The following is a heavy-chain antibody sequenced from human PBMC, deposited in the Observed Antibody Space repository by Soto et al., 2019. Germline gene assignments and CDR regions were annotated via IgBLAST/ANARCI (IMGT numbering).Heavy chain of an antibody. Sequence: EVQLVETGGGLIQPGGSLRLSCAASGFTVSSNYMSWVRQAPGKGRAWVSVIYSGVSTYYADSVKGRFTISRDNSKNTLYLQMNSLRDEDTAVYYCARERPQHYFDYWGQGTLVTGSS. V-gene: IGHV3-53*02. CDR1: GFTVSSNY. CDR2: IYSGVST. CDR3: ARERPQHYFDY. J-gene: IGHJ4*02.